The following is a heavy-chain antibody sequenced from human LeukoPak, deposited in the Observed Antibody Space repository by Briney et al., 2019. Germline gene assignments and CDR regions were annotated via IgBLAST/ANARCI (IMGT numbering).Heavy chain of an antibody. CDR3: ARASGFGYYFDY. Sequence: ASVRVSCKASGYTFTSYGFSWVRQAPGQGLEWMGWISAYNGNTNYAQKLQGRVTMTTDTSTSTAYMELRSLRSDDTAVYYCARASGFGYYFDYWGQGTLLTVSS. CDR1: GYTFTSYG. J-gene: IGHJ4*02. D-gene: IGHD3-22*01. V-gene: IGHV1-18*01. CDR2: ISAYNGNT.